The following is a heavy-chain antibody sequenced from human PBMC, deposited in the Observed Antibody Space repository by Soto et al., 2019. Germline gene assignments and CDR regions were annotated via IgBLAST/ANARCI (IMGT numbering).Heavy chain of an antibody. Sequence: SETLSLTCTVSGGSVSSGSYYWSWIRQPPGKGLEWIGYIYYSGSTNYTPSLKSRVTISVDTYKNQFSLKLSSVTAADTAVYYCARGGGYCTNGVCSDYWGQGTLVTVSS. D-gene: IGHD2-8*01. CDR3: ARGGGYCTNGVCSDY. V-gene: IGHV4-61*01. CDR2: IYYSGST. CDR1: GGSVSSGSYY. J-gene: IGHJ4*02.